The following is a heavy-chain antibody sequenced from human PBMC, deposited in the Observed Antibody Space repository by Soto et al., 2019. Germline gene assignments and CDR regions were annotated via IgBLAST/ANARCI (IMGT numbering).Heavy chain of an antibody. V-gene: IGHV4-30-2*05. CDR3: ARLAYTKTYYYDSSGYPPRYGMDV. D-gene: IGHD3-22*01. CDR1: GGSISSGGYS. Sequence: TSETLSLTCAVSGGSISSGGYSCNWIRQPPGKGLEWIGYIYYSGSTYYNPSLKSRVTISVDTSKNQFSLKLSSVTAADTAVYYCARLAYTKTYYYDSSGYPPRYGMDVWGQGTTVTVSS. J-gene: IGHJ6*02. CDR2: IYYSGST.